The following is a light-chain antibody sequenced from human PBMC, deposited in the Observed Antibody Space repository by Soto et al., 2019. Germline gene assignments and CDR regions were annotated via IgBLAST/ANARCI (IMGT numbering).Light chain of an antibody. Sequence: QSALTQPPSVSESPGQSVAISCTGTSSDVGGSNGVSWYQQPPGTAPKLIIYDVSNRPSGVPDRFSGSKSGNTASLIISGLQAEDEGDYYCSSYTSSSTYVFGTGTQLTVL. CDR3: SSYTSSSTYV. CDR2: DVS. J-gene: IGLJ1*01. CDR1: SSDVGGSNG. V-gene: IGLV2-18*02.